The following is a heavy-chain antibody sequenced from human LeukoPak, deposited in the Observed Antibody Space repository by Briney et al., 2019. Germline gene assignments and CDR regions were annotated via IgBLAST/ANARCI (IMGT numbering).Heavy chain of an antibody. D-gene: IGHD2-8*01. CDR1: GFTFSSYS. J-gene: IGHJ6*03. CDR3: SKDANRGALHCTNGVCDHYYYYYMDV. CDR2: ISSSSSYI. Sequence: GGSLRLSCAASGFTFSSYSMNWVRQAPGKGLEWVSSISSSSSYIYYADSVKGRFTISRDNSKNSLYLQMNSLRAEDTALYYCSKDANRGALHCTNGVCDHYYYYYMDVWGKGTTVTVSS. V-gene: IGHV3-21*04.